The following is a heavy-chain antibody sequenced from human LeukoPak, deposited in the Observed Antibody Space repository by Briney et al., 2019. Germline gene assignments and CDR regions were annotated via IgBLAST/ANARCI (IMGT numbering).Heavy chain of an antibody. CDR2: ISWNSGNI. CDR1: GFTFDDYA. CDR3: AKDFHSGSYGWGVDY. D-gene: IGHD1-26*01. Sequence: PGRSLRLSCAASGFTFDDYAMHWVRQAPGKGLEWVSGISWNSGNIGYADSVKGRFTISRDNAKNSLYLQMNSLRAEDMALYYCAKDFHSGSYGWGVDYWGQGTLVTVSS. J-gene: IGHJ4*02. V-gene: IGHV3-9*03.